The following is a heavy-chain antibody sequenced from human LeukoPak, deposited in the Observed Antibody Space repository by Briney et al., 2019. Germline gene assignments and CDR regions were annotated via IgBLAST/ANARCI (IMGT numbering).Heavy chain of an antibody. CDR1: GFTFRSFW. Sequence: GGSLRLSCAGSGFTFRSFWMSWVRQAPGKGLEWVASIKQDGTEKYYVDSVKGRFTISGDNAKNSLFLQMNSLRAEDTAVYYCARDPAYSSSWYSDYWGQGTLVTVSS. D-gene: IGHD6-13*01. CDR3: ARDPAYSSSWYSDY. J-gene: IGHJ4*02. V-gene: IGHV3-7*01. CDR2: IKQDGTEK.